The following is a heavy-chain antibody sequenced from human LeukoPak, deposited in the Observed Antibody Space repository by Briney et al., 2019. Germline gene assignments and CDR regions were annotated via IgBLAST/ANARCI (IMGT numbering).Heavy chain of an antibody. V-gene: IGHV4-4*07. CDR1: GGSIGRYY. CDR2: VFTTGST. CDR3: ARALTTADFDY. J-gene: IGHJ4*02. Sequence: SETLSLTCTVSGGSIGRYYWSWIRQPAGKGLEWIGRVFTTGSTTCNPSLKSRVTMSVDTSKNQFSLKLNSMTAADTAVYYCARALTTADFDYWGQGILDTVSS. D-gene: IGHD4-17*01.